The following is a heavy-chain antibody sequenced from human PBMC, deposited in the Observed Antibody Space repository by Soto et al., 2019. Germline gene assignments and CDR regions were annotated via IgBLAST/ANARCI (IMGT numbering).Heavy chain of an antibody. CDR3: ARDEGIRGFDS. D-gene: IGHD3-10*01. CDR2: ISGYNGLT. Sequence: QVQLVQSGDEVKKSGASVKVSCKASGYTFSNYGISWVRQAPGQGLEWMGWISGYNGLTAYAQNVQGRVTMTIDTPTRTVFMELTSLRSNDTAVYYCARDEGIRGFDSWGQGTLVTVS. CDR1: GYTFSNYG. V-gene: IGHV1-18*04. J-gene: IGHJ4*02.